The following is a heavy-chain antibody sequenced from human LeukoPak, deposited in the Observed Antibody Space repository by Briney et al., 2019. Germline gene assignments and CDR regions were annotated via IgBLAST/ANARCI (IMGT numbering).Heavy chain of an antibody. CDR1: GGTFSSYA. CDR3: ARVGGGYSGAAAGTDY. CDR2: IIPILGIA. V-gene: IGHV1-69*04. J-gene: IGHJ4*02. Sequence: GSSVKVSCKASGGTFSSYAISWVRQAPGQGLEWMGRIIPILGIASYAQKFQGRVTITADKSTSTAYMELSSLRSEDTAVYYCARVGGGYSGAAAGTDYWGQGTLVTVSS. D-gene: IGHD6-13*01.